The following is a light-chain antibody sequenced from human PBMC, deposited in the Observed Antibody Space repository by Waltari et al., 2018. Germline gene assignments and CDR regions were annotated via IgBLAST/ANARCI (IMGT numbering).Light chain of an antibody. J-gene: IGKJ1*01. V-gene: IGKV2-28*01. Sequence: MTQSPSSLSASVGDRVTITCRASQSISSYLNWYQQKPGQSPQLLIYLGSTRASGVPDRFSGSVSGTDFTLKISRVEAEDIGVYYCMQALQTPRTFGQGTKVEIK. CDR1: QSISSY. CDR3: MQALQTPRT. CDR2: LGS.